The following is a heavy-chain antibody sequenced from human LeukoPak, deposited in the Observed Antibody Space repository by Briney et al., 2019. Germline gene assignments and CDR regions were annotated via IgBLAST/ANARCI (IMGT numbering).Heavy chain of an antibody. J-gene: IGHJ4*02. CDR3: AKDGWEYGSGRNYFGY. CDR2: ISYDGSNK. Sequence: GGSLRLSCAASGFTFSSYGMHWVRQAPGKGLEWVAVISYDGSNKYYADSVKGRFTISRDNSKSTLYLQMNSLRAEDTAVYYCAKDGWEYGSGRNYFGYWGQGTLVTVSS. V-gene: IGHV3-30*18. D-gene: IGHD3-10*01. CDR1: GFTFSSYG.